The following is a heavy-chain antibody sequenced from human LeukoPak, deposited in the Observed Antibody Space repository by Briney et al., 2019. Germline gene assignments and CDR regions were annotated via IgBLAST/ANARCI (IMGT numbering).Heavy chain of an antibody. CDR3: ARVGLWRVLTGYYAFDI. Sequence: QAGGSLRLSCAASGFTFSSYSMNWVRQAPGKGLEWVSYISSSSSTIYYADSVKGRFTISRDNAKNSLYLQMNSLRAEDTAVYYCARVGLWRVLTGYYAFDIWGQGTMVTVSS. V-gene: IGHV3-48*04. D-gene: IGHD3-9*01. J-gene: IGHJ3*02. CDR1: GFTFSSYS. CDR2: ISSSSSTI.